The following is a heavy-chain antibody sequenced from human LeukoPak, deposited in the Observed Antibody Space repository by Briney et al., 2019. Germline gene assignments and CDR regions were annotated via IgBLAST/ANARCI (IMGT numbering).Heavy chain of an antibody. J-gene: IGHJ4*02. V-gene: IGHV3-49*04. D-gene: IGHD1-26*01. CDR2: IRSKAFGGTT. CDR1: GFTFGDYA. CDR3: TRIVGAKSFDS. Sequence: GSLRLSCTASGFTFGDYAMNWVRPAPGKGLEWVGFIRSKAFGGTTEYAASVKDRFTISRDDSKSIAYLQMNSLKTEDTAVYYCTRIVGAKSFDSWGQGTLVTVSS.